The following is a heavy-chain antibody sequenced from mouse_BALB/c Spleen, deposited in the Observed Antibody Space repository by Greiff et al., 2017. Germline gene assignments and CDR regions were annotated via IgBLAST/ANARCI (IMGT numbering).Heavy chain of an antibody. CDR3: AKHDIYDQYSIAY. J-gene: IGHJ3*01. D-gene: IGHD1-1*01. V-gene: IGHV5-2*01. CDR1: EYEFTTHD. CDR2: INSGGGCT. Sequence: EVQVVESGGGLVKPGGSLKLSCEANEYEFTTHDMSWVRKTPEKRLEWVAAINSGGGCTYYPDSMERRFIISRDNTKKTLYLQMSSLRSEDKALYYCAKHDIYDQYSIAYWGQGTPVTVS.